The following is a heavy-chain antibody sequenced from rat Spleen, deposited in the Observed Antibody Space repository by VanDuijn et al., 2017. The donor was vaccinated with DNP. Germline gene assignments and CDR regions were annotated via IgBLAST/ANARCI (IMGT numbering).Heavy chain of an antibody. CDR3: ARQAWDY. V-gene: IGHV5S10*01. Sequence: EVQLVESGGGLVQPGRSLKLSCAASGFTFSDYNMAWVRQAPKKGLEWVATIIYDVSRTYYRDSVKDRFTISRDNARDTLYLQMDSLRSEDMATYYCARQAWDYWGQGVMVTVSS. CDR1: GFTFSDYN. J-gene: IGHJ2*01. CDR2: IIYDVSRT.